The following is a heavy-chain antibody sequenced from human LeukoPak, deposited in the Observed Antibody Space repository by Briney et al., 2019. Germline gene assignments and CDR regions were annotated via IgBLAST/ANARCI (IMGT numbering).Heavy chain of an antibody. Sequence: SETLSLTCAVYGGSFSGYYWSWIRQPPGKGLEWIGEINHSGSTNYNPSLKSRVTISVDTSKNQFSLKLSSVTAADTAVYYCARARSYSLPFDYWGQGALVTVSS. CDR1: GGSFSGYY. CDR3: ARARSYSLPFDY. D-gene: IGHD1-26*01. CDR2: INHSGST. V-gene: IGHV4-34*01. J-gene: IGHJ4*02.